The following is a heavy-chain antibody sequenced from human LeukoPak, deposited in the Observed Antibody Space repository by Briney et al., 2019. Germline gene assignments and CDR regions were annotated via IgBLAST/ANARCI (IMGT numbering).Heavy chain of an antibody. Sequence: SETLSLTCTVSGYSISSGYYWGWIRQPPGKGLEWIESIYHSGSTYYNPSLKSRVTISVDTSKNQFSLKLSSVTAADTAVYYCARDSYYYGSGSYYPFDYWGQGTLVTVSS. D-gene: IGHD3-10*01. J-gene: IGHJ4*02. CDR1: GYSISSGYY. CDR2: IYHSGST. CDR3: ARDSYYYGSGSYYPFDY. V-gene: IGHV4-38-2*02.